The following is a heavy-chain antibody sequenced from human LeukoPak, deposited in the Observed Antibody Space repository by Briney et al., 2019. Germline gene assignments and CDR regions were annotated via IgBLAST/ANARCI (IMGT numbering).Heavy chain of an antibody. Sequence: GASVKVSCKASGGTFSSYAISWVRQAPGQGLEWMGGIIPIFGTANYAQKFQGRVTITADESTSTAYMELSSLRSEDTAVYYCARGAGRITIFGVVTHDAFDIWGQGTMVTVSS. CDR1: GGTFSSYA. J-gene: IGHJ3*02. V-gene: IGHV1-69*13. CDR2: IIPIFGTA. D-gene: IGHD3-3*01. CDR3: ARGAGRITIFGVVTHDAFDI.